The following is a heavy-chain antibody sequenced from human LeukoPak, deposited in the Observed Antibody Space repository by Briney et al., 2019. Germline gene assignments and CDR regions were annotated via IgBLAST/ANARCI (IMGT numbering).Heavy chain of an antibody. CDR2: ISSSSSYI. V-gene: IGHV3-21*01. CDR1: GFTFSSYS. CDR3: ASPYYDILTGYSYDAFDI. D-gene: IGHD3-9*01. J-gene: IGHJ3*02. Sequence: GGSLRLSCAASGFTFSSYSMNWVRQAPGKGLEWVSSISSSSSYIYYADSVKGRFTISRDNAKNSLYLQMNSLRAEDTAVYYCASPYYDILTGYSYDAFDIWGQGTMVTVSS.